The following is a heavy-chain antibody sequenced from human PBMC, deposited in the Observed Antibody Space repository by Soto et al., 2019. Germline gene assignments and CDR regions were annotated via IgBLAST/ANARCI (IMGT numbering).Heavy chain of an antibody. D-gene: IGHD6-19*01. CDR1: GFTFSSYA. Sequence: EVQLLESGGGLVQPGGSLRLSCAASGFTFSSYAMSWVRQAPGKGLEWVSAISGSGGSTYYADSVKGRFTISRDNSKNTRYLQMNSLRVEDTAVYYCAKGYICIAVAGRSPFNYWGQGTLVTVSS. CDR3: AKGYICIAVAGRSPFNY. J-gene: IGHJ4*02. V-gene: IGHV3-23*01. CDR2: ISGSGGST.